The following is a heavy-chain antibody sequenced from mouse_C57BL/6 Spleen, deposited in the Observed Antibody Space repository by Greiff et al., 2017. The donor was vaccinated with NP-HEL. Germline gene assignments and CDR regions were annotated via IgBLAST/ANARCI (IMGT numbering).Heavy chain of an antibody. CDR3: ARTAYDYGWFAY. CDR1: GYSITSGYD. Sequence: EVQLQESGPGMVKPSQSLSLTCTVTGYSITSGYDWHWIRHFPGNKLEWMGYISYSGSTNYNPSLKSRISITHDTSKNHFFLKLNSVTTEDTATYYCARTAYDYGWFAYWGQGTLVTVSA. CDR2: ISYSGST. V-gene: IGHV3-1*01. D-gene: IGHD2-4*01. J-gene: IGHJ3*01.